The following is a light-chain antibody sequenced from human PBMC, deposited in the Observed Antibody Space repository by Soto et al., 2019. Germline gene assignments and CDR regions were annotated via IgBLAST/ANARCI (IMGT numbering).Light chain of an antibody. CDR2: AAS. CDR3: QQVHSYPRT. V-gene: IGKV1-9*01. J-gene: IGKJ1*01. Sequence: GARVTITCRASQGIGSDLAWYQQKPGKAPNLLIYAASTLQNGVPSRFSGGGSGTEFTLTISSLRPEDFSTYHCQQVHSYPRTFGQGTKVEIK. CDR1: QGIGSD.